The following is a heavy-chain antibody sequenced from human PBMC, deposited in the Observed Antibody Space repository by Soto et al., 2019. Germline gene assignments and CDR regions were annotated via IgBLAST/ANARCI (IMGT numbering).Heavy chain of an antibody. CDR1: GYTFTHFY. D-gene: IGHD6-19*01. CDR3: ARVVARLRKQWLSY. V-gene: IGHV1-8*01. Sequence: ASVNVSCKASGYTFTHFYITWVRQAPGQGLEWMGGMNPNSGNTGYAQKFQGRVTMTRNTSISTAYMELSSLRSEDTAVYYCARVVARLRKQWLSYWGQGTLVTVSS. J-gene: IGHJ4*02. CDR2: MNPNSGNT.